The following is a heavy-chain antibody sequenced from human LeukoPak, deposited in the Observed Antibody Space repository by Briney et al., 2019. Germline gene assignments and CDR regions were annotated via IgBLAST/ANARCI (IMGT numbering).Heavy chain of an antibody. CDR2: ISGSGGST. CDR1: GFTSSSYG. Sequence: PGGSLRLSCAASGFTSSSYGMSWVRQAPGKGLEWVSAISGSGGSTYYADSVKGRFTISRDISKNTLYLQMNSLRAEDTGVYYCAKNHDSNGYHTDDAFDVWGQGTMVTVSS. D-gene: IGHD3-22*01. V-gene: IGHV3-23*01. CDR3: AKNHDSNGYHTDDAFDV. J-gene: IGHJ3*01.